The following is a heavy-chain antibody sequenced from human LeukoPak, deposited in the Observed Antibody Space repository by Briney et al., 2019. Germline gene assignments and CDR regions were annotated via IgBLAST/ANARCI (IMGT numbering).Heavy chain of an antibody. J-gene: IGHJ4*02. Sequence: PGGSLRLSCATSGFAFSSYAMGWVRQAAGKGLEWVSYISDSGDDTYYADSVKGRFTISRDNSENTLYLQMSNLRAEDTALYYCAKGGGASRYSRFDNWGRGTLVTVSS. V-gene: IGHV3-23*01. CDR3: AKGGGASRYSRFDN. CDR2: ISDSGDDT. D-gene: IGHD2-15*01. CDR1: GFAFSSYA.